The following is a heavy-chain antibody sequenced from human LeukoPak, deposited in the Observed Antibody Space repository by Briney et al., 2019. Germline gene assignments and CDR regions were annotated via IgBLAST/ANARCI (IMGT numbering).Heavy chain of an antibody. CDR1: GFTLTTNC. Sequence: GRSLRLYCTASGFTLTTNCMHWVRQAPGKGLVWVSRICHDVRRTGYAVSVEGRFTTSSDNAKNTLYLQMSSLRAEDSALYYCVRDAGSDTRDWYFDLWGRGTLVAVSS. D-gene: IGHD6-19*01. J-gene: IGHJ2*01. CDR2: ICHDVRRT. CDR3: VRDAGSDTRDWYFDL. V-gene: IGHV3-74*01.